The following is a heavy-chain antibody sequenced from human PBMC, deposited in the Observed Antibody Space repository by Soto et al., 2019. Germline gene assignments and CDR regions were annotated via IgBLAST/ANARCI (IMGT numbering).Heavy chain of an antibody. V-gene: IGHV3-11*01. CDR3: ARVKRDSRGITTFGVAAYYYYMDV. Sequence: GGSLRLSCAASGFTFSDYYMSWIRQAPGKGLEWVSYISSSGSTIYYADSVKGRFTISRDNAKNSLYLQMNSLRAEDKTVYYCARVKRDSRGITTFGVAAYYYYMDVWGKGTTVTVSS. D-gene: IGHD3-3*01. CDR1: GFTFSDYY. CDR2: ISSSGSTI. J-gene: IGHJ6*03.